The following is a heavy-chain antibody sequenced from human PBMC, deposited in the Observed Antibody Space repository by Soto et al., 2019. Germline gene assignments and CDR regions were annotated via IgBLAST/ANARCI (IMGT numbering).Heavy chain of an antibody. V-gene: IGHV3-64D*06. CDR3: VKGEYYYDSSAYYPFDY. J-gene: IGHJ4*02. Sequence: EVQLVESGGGLVQPGGSLRLSCSASGFTFSIYAMHSVRQAPGKGLEYVSVISTNGGSTYYADSVKGRFTISRDNSKNTVYLQMSSLRAEDTAVYYCVKGEYYYDSSAYYPFDYWGQGTLVTVSS. CDR2: ISTNGGST. D-gene: IGHD3-22*01. CDR1: GFTFSIYA.